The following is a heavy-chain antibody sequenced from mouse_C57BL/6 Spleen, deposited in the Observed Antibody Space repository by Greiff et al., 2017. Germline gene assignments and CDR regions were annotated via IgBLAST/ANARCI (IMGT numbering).Heavy chain of an antibody. CDR1: GYTFTSYW. CDR2: IDPSDSET. CDR3: ARRIGAGTIFDY. Sequence: QVQLQQPGAELVRPGSSVKLSCKASGYTFTSYWMHWVKQRPIQGLEWIGNIDPSDSETHYNQKFKDKDTLTVDKSSSTAYMQLSSLTSEDSAVYYCARRIGAGTIFDYWGQGTTLTVSS. V-gene: IGHV1-52*01. J-gene: IGHJ2*01. D-gene: IGHD4-1*01.